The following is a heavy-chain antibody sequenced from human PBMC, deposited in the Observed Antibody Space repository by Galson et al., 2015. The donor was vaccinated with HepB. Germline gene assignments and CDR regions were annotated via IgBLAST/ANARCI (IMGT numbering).Heavy chain of an antibody. V-gene: IGHV1-18*01. D-gene: IGHD2-15*01. CDR1: GYTFTSYG. CDR2: ISAYNGNT. Sequence: SVKVSCKASGYTFTSYGISWVRQAPGQGLEWMGWISAYNGNTNYAQKLQGRVTMTTDTSTSTAYMELRSLRSDDTAVYYCARVKGGYCSGGSCYFLDYWGQGTLVTVSS. CDR3: ARVKGGYCSGGSCYFLDY. J-gene: IGHJ4*02.